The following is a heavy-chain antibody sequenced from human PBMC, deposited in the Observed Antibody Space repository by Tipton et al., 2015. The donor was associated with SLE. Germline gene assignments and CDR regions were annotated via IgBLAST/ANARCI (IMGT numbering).Heavy chain of an antibody. CDR1: GDSITSITRTNW. CDR3: TRQRLRLLSPLDA. D-gene: IGHD3-10*01. CDR2: IFHSGST. Sequence: GLVKPSGTLSLTCTVSGDSITSITRTNWWSWVRQPPGKGLEWIGEIFHSGSTNYRPSLKSRVIISVDKSKNQFSLKLTSVTAADTAVYYCTRQRLRLLSPLDAWGQGTTVTVS. V-gene: IGHV4-4*02. J-gene: IGHJ6*02.